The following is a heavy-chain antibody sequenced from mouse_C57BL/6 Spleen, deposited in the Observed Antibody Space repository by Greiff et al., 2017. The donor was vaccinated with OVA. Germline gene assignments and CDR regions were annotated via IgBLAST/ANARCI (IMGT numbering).Heavy chain of an antibody. CDR2: IDPSDSYT. Sequence: QQPGAELVRPGTSVKLSCKASGYTFTRYWMHLVKQRPGHGLEWIGVIDPSDSYTNYNQKFKGKATLTVDTSSSTAYMQLSSLTSEDSAVYYCAEGAITTVDAMDYWGQGTSVTVSS. J-gene: IGHJ4*01. CDR3: AEGAITTVDAMDY. CDR1: GYTFTRYW. D-gene: IGHD1-1*01. V-gene: IGHV1-59*01.